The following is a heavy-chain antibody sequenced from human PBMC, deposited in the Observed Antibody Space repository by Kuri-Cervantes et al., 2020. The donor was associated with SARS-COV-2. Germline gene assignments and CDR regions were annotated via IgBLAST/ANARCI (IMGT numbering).Heavy chain of an antibody. CDR2: INHSGST. D-gene: IGHD3-3*01. V-gene: IGHV4-34*01. CDR3: ARWGRGSVLRFLEWSGYGMDV. CDR1: GGSFSGYY. J-gene: IGHJ6*02. Sequence: GSLRLSCAVYGGSFSGYYWSWIRQPPGKGLEWIGEINHSGSTNYNPSLKSRVTISVDTSKNQFSLKLSSVTAADTAVYYCARWGRGSVLRFLEWSGYGMDVWGQGTTVTVSS.